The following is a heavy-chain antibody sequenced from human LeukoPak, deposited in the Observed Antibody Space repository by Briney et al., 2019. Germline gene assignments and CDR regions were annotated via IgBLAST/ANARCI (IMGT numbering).Heavy chain of an antibody. CDR3: AKDGGNYYGSGSYIDY. CDR1: GFTFSSYA. Sequence: GGSLRLSCAASGFTFSSYAMHWVRQAPGKGLEWVAVISYDGSNKYYADSVKGRFTISRDNSKNTLYLQMNSLRAEDTAVYYCAKDGGNYYGSGSYIDYWGQGTLVTVSS. J-gene: IGHJ4*02. CDR2: ISYDGSNK. V-gene: IGHV3-30-3*01. D-gene: IGHD3-10*01.